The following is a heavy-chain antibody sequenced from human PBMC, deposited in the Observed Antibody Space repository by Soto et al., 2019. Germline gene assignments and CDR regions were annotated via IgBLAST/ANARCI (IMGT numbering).Heavy chain of an antibody. CDR2: ISYNGRNK. CDR1: GFTFSDYG. V-gene: IGHV3-30*18. CDR3: AKSLPEGDWPYYGMDV. Sequence: QVQLVESGGGVVQPGRSVRLSCAASGFTFSDYGMHWVRQAPGKGLEWVAVISYNGRNKYYADSVKGRFTISRDNSKNTLYLQMNSPRTEDTTVYYCAKSLPEGDWPYYGMDVWGQGTTVTVSS. D-gene: IGHD2-21*02. J-gene: IGHJ6*02.